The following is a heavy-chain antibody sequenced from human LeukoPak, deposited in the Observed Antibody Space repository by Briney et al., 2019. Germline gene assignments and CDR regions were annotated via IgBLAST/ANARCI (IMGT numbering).Heavy chain of an antibody. CDR3: ARDIGRKYKIFDY. CDR2: IWYDGSNK. J-gene: IGHJ4*02. V-gene: IGHV3-33*01. Sequence: GRFLRLSCAASGFTFSSYGMHWVRQAPGKGLEWVAVIWYDGSNKYYADSVKGRFTISRDNSKNTLYLQMNSLRAEDTAVYYCARDIGRKYKIFDYWGQGTLVTVSS. CDR1: GFTFSSYG. D-gene: IGHD1-1*01.